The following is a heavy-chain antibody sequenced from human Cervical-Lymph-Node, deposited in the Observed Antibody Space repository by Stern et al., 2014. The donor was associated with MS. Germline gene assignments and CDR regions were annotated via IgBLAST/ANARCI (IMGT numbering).Heavy chain of an antibody. CDR1: GGSISSYY. V-gene: IGHV4-59*01. CDR3: ARGATQAFDP. Sequence: QVQLQESGPGLVKPSETLSLTCTVSGGSISSYYWSWIRQPPGKGLEWIGYIYYSETHNYKPTLKSRVTISVDTSKNQFSLKLSSVTAADTAVYYCARGATQAFDPWGQGTLVTVSS. J-gene: IGHJ5*02. CDR2: IYYSETH.